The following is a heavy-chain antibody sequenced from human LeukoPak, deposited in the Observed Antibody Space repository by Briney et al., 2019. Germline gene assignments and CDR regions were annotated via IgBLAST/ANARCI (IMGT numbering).Heavy chain of an antibody. D-gene: IGHD4-17*01. J-gene: IGHJ4*02. CDR2: IYYSGST. Sequence: SQTLSLTCTVSGGSIGSGDYYWSWIRQPPGKGLEWIGYIYYSGSTYYNPSLKSRVTISVDTSKNQFSLKLSSVTAADTAVYYCASEMTTVTSRRDYWGQGTLATVSS. V-gene: IGHV4-30-4*01. CDR1: GGSIGSGDYY. CDR3: ASEMTTVTSRRDY.